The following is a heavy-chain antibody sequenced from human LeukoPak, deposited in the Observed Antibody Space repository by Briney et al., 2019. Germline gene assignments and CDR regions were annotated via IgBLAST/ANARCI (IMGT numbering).Heavy chain of an antibody. V-gene: IGHV5-51*01. Sequence: GESLKISCKGSGYKFTNHWVAWVRQKPGKGLELMGSVYPGDSDTRYSPSFQGQVTISADKSINTAYLQWSSLTASDSGIYYCTRQGVYFSDSNALYSWGQGTLVTVSS. D-gene: IGHD4-11*01. CDR1: GYKFTNHW. J-gene: IGHJ5*02. CDR3: TRQGVYFSDSNALYS. CDR2: VYPGDSDT.